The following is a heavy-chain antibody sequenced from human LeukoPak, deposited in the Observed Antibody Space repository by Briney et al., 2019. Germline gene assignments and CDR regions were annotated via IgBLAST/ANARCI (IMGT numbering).Heavy chain of an antibody. CDR2: IRYDGSNK. CDR1: GFTFSSYG. V-gene: IGHV3-30*02. Sequence: PRGSLRLSCAASGFTFSSYGRHWVRQAPGKGLEWVAFIRYDGSNKYYADSVKGRFTISRDNSKNTLYLQMNSLRAEDTAVYYCAKDTYDYVWGSYRLQGYFDYWGQGTLVTVSS. CDR3: AKDTYDYVWGSYRLQGYFDY. D-gene: IGHD3-16*02. J-gene: IGHJ4*02.